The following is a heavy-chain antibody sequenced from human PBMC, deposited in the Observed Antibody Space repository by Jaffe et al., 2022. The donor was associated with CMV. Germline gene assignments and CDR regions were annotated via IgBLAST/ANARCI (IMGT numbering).Heavy chain of an antibody. Sequence: QVQLVQSGAEVKKPGASVKVSCKASGYTFTSYYMHWVRQAPGQGLEWMGIINPSGGSTSYAQKFQGRVTMTRDTSTSTVYMELSSLRSEDTAVYYCARDRHYGSGSYYPRPDYYYYYMDVWGKGTTVTVSS. V-gene: IGHV1-46*01. CDR1: GYTFTSYY. D-gene: IGHD3-10*01. CDR3: ARDRHYGSGSYYPRPDYYYYYMDV. CDR2: INPSGGST. J-gene: IGHJ6*03.